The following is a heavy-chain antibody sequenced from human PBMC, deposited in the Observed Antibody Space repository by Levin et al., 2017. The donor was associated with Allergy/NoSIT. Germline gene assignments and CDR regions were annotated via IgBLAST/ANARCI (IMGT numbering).Heavy chain of an antibody. J-gene: IGHJ4*02. CDR1: GFTFSSYG. CDR3: AKPEGLVVVAAINY. Sequence: GGSLRLSCAASGFTFSSYGMHWVRQAPGKGLEWVAVISYDGSNKYYADSVKGRFTISRDNSKNTLYLQMNSLRAEDTAVYYCAKPEGLVVVAAINYWGQGTLVTVSS. V-gene: IGHV3-30*18. CDR2: ISYDGSNK. D-gene: IGHD2-15*01.